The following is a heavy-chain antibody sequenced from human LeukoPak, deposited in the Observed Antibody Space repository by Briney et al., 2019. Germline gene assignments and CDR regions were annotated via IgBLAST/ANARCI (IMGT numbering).Heavy chain of an antibody. CDR3: ARSPRSLYYFDY. CDR2: IIPILGIA. J-gene: IGHJ4*02. CDR1: VGTFSSYA. D-gene: IGHD6-13*01. Sequence: SVKVSCKASVGTFSSYAISWVRQAPGQGLEWMGRIIPILGIANYAQKFQGRVTITADKSTSTAYMELSSLRSKDTAVYYCARSPRSLYYFDYWGQGTLVTVSS. V-gene: IGHV1-69*04.